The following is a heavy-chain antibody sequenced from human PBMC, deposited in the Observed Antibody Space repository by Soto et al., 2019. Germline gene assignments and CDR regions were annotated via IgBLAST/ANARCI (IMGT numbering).Heavy chain of an antibody. CDR3: ARGPQNWGVDY. CDR1: AYTFTSYD. Sequence: QVQLVQSGAEVKKPGASVKVSCKAAAYTFTSYDINWVRQATGQDFEWMGWMNPNNGNTAYAQKFQGRVARTRDTCKRTAFMELSSLTSEDTAVYYCARGPQNWGVDYWGQGTLVTVSS. CDR2: MNPNNGNT. J-gene: IGHJ4*02. V-gene: IGHV1-8*01. D-gene: IGHD7-27*01.